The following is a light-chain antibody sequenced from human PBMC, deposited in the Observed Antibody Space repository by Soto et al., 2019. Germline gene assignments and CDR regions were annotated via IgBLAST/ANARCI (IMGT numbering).Light chain of an antibody. Sequence: DIQMTPSPSSLSASVGDRDTISCRASQSISSYLNWYQQKPGKAPKLLIYAASSLQSGVPSRFSGSGSGTDFTLTISSLQPEDFATYYCQQSYSTPGFGQGTRLEI. V-gene: IGKV1-39*01. CDR3: QQSYSTPG. CDR2: AAS. CDR1: QSISSY. J-gene: IGKJ5*01.